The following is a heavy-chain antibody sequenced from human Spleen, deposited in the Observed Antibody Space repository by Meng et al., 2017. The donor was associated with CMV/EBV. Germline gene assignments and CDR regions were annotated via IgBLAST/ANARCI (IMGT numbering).Heavy chain of an antibody. CDR1: GFTFSSYE. CDR2: ISSSGSTI. J-gene: IGHJ4*02. CDR3: AKGSFNLLLWFGELGY. D-gene: IGHD3-10*01. Sequence: GESLKISCAASGFTFSSYEMNWVRQAPGKGLEWVSYISSSGSTIYYADSVKGRFTISRDNSKNTLYLQMNSLRAEDTAVYYCAKGSFNLLLWFGELGYWGQGTLVTVSS. V-gene: IGHV3-48*03.